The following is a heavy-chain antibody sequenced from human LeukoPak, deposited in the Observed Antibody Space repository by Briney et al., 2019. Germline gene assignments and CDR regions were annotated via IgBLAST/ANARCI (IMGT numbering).Heavy chain of an antibody. J-gene: IGHJ6*03. Sequence: GASVKVSCKASGYTFTSYDINWVRLATGQGLEWMGWMNPNSGNAAYAQEFQGRVTMTRNTSISTAYMELTSLRSEDTAVYYCARTGRTTRSYGSGSFWGYHYYYMDVWGKGTTVTIAS. V-gene: IGHV1-8*01. CDR1: GYTFTSYD. D-gene: IGHD3-10*01. CDR2: MNPNSGNA. CDR3: ARTGRTTRSYGSGSFWGYHYYYMDV.